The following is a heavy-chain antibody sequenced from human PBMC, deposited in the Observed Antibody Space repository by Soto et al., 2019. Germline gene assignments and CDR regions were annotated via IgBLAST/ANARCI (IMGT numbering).Heavy chain of an antibody. CDR1: GYTFNSYG. Sequence: ASVKVSCKASGYTFNSYGISWVRQAPGQGLEWMGWISAYNGNTNYVQKVQGRVTMTTDTSTSTAYMELRSLRSDDTAVYYCAREMGGYCISTSCQGYYYYGMDVWGQGTTVTVSS. CDR3: AREMGGYCISTSCQGYYYYGMDV. D-gene: IGHD2-2*01. CDR2: ISAYNGNT. V-gene: IGHV1-18*01. J-gene: IGHJ6*02.